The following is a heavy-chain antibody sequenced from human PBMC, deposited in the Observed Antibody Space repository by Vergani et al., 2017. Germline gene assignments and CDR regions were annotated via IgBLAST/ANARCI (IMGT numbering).Heavy chain of an antibody. CDR2: ISGRGGST. CDR3: AKDTPPIVVVPAAPHDAFDI. Sequence: EVQLLESGGGLVQPGGSLRLSCAASGFTFSSYAMSWVRQAPGKGLEWVSAISGRGGSTYYADSVKGRFTISRDNSKNTLYLQMNSLRAEDTAVYYCAKDTPPIVVVPAAPHDAFDIWGQGTMVTVSS. D-gene: IGHD2-2*01. V-gene: IGHV3-23*01. J-gene: IGHJ3*02. CDR1: GFTFSSYA.